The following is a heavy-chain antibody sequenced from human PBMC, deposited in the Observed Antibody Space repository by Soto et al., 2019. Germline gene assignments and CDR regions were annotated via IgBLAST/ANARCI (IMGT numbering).Heavy chain of an antibody. CDR3: ARGAAGAFDF. CDR1: VDSVSRNSAA. CDR2: TYYRSKWYS. J-gene: IGHJ3*01. V-gene: IGHV6-1*01. Sequence: SQTLSLTCAISVDSVSRNSAAWNWIRQSPSRGLEWLGRTYYRSKWYSDYAVSVQSRITTNPAPSQNQFSLQLNSMTPEDTAIYYCARGAAGAFDFWGQGTMVTVSS.